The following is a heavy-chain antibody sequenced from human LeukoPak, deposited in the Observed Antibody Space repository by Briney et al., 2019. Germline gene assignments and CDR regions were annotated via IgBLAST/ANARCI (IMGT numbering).Heavy chain of an antibody. CDR1: GFTFSNYW. J-gene: IGHJ6*02. D-gene: IGHD4/OR15-4a*01. CDR2: IQQDGREK. CDR3: ARGRGAAV. Sequence: PGGSLRLSCAASGFTFSNYWMNWVRQAPGKRLEWVANIQQDGREKYYVDSVKGRFTISRDNAKNSLYLQMNSLRAEDTAVYYCARGRGAAVWGQGTTVTVSS. V-gene: IGHV3-7*01.